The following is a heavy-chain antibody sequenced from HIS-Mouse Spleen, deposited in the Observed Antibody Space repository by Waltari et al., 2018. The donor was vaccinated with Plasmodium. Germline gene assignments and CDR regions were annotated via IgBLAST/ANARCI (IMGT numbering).Heavy chain of an antibody. CDR3: ATSNDI. Sequence: QVQLQQWGAGLLKPSETLSLTCAVDGGSFSGYYWRWIRPPPGKGLAWIGEINHSGSTNYNPSLKSRVTISVDTSKNQFSLKLSSVTAADTAVYYCATSNDIWGQGTMVTVSS. J-gene: IGHJ3*02. CDR1: GGSFSGYY. CDR2: INHSGST. D-gene: IGHD7-27*01. V-gene: IGHV4-34*01.